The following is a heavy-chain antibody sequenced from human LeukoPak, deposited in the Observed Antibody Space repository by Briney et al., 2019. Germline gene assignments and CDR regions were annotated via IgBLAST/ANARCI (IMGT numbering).Heavy chain of an antibody. J-gene: IGHJ4*02. D-gene: IGHD2-2*02. CDR2: INSDGSST. CDR3: ARSCSSNSCYSCDY. Sequence: PGGSLRLSCAASGFTFRSYWIHWVRQASGKGLVWVSRINSDGSSTNYVDSVKGRFTISRDNAKNTLYLHMNSLRAEDTAVYYCARSCSSNSCYSCDYWGQGTLVTVSS. CDR1: GFTFRSYW. V-gene: IGHV3-74*01.